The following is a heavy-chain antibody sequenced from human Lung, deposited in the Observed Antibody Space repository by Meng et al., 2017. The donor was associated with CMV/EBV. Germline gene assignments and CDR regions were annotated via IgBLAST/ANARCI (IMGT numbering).Heavy chain of an antibody. CDR1: GYTFTAHY. CDR2: IHPHRGDT. Sequence: SVXVSCKASGYTFTAHYFHWARQAPGQGLEWMGWIHPHRGDTNYAQQFQGRVTLTRDTSINTGYMELTRLTSDDTAVYYCARDNNWGPDYWGQGTLVTVSS. D-gene: IGHD7-27*01. CDR3: ARDNNWGPDY. V-gene: IGHV1-2*02. J-gene: IGHJ4*02.